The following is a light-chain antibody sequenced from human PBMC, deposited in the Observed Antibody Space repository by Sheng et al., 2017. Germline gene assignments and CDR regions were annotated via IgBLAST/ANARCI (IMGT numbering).Light chain of an antibody. CDR2: GAS. J-gene: IGKJ1*01. CDR1: QSISTY. Sequence: IQMTQSPSSLSASVGDRVTITCRASQSISTYLNWYQQKPGRAPKLLIYGASSLQSGVPSRFSGSGSGTDFSLTISSLQPEDFVIYFCQQSYSITPWTFGQGTKVEIK. CDR3: QQSYSITPWT. V-gene: IGKV1-39*01.